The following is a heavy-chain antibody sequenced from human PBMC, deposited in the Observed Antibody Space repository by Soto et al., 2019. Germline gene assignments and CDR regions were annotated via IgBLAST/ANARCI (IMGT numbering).Heavy chain of an antibody. J-gene: IGHJ4*02. V-gene: IGHV3-30-3*01. CDR1: GFTFSSYA. CDR3: ARESNGVTMIVVVIPPVFDY. CDR2: ISYDGSNK. Sequence: GGSLRLSCAASGFTFSSYAMHWVRQAPGKGLEWVAVISYDGSNKYYADSVKGRFTISRDNSKNTLYLQMNSLRAEDTAVYYCARESNGVTMIVVVIPPVFDYWGQGTLVIVSS. D-gene: IGHD3-22*01.